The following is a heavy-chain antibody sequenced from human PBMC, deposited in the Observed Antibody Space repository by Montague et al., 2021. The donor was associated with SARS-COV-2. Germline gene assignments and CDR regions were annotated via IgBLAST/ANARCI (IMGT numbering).Heavy chain of an antibody. Sequence: SETLSLTCTVSGGSISNYYWSWIRQSPGRGLEWIGYIYYSGSADYSPSLKSRVTISLDTSKNQFSLTVTSVTAADTAAYYCARQGGKLRDALDVWGQGTTVTVSS. CDR2: IYYSGSA. J-gene: IGHJ6*02. V-gene: IGHV4-59*01. CDR3: ARQGGKLRDALDV. D-gene: IGHD4-23*01. CDR1: GGSISNYY.